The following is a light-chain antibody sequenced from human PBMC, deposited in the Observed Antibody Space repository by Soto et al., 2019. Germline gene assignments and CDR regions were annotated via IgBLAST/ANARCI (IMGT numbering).Light chain of an antibody. CDR2: DNN. J-gene: IGLJ7*01. Sequence: QSVLTQPPSVSAAPGQKVTISCSGSSFNIGNSYVSWYQQLPGTAPKLLIYDNNKRPSGIPDRFSGSKSGTSATLGITGLQTGDEADYYCGTWDSSRSAAVFGGGTQLTVL. CDR3: GTWDSSRSAAV. V-gene: IGLV1-51*01. CDR1: SFNIGNSY.